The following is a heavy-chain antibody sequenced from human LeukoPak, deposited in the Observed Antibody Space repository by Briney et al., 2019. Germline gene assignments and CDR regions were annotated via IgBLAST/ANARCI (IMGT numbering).Heavy chain of an antibody. CDR2: IYYSGST. CDR3: ARDTYYYGSGSYGLDY. D-gene: IGHD3-10*01. V-gene: IGHV4-39*07. Sequence: SETLSLTCTVSGGSISSSSYYWGWIRQPPGKGLEWIGSIYYSGSTYYNPSLKSRVTISVDTSKNQFSLKLSSVTAADTAVYYCARDTYYYGSGSYGLDYWGQGTLVTVSS. J-gene: IGHJ4*02. CDR1: GGSISSSSYY.